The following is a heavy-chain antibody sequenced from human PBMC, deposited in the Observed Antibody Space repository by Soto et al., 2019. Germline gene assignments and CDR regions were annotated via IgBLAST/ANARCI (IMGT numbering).Heavy chain of an antibody. CDR3: AKTLGWDLPFDS. CDR2: ISNDGTNK. Sequence: QVQLVESGGGVAQPGRSLRLSCAASGFTFSSNVMHWVRQAPGEGLEWVAIISNDGTNKYYADSVKGRFTISRDNSKNTVYLQMNSLRPEDTAVYYCAKTLGWDLPFDSWGQGTLVTISS. D-gene: IGHD2-15*01. V-gene: IGHV3-30*18. J-gene: IGHJ4*02. CDR1: GFTFSSNV.